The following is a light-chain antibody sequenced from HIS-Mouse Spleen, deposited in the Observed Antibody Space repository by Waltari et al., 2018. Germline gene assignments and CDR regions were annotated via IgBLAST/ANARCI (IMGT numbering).Light chain of an antibody. J-gene: IGKJ2*01. CDR3: QQYYSTPYT. CDR1: KSVLYSSNNKNY. CDR2: WAS. V-gene: IGKV4-1*01. Sequence: DIVMTQPPDSLAGSLGERATINCKSSKSVLYSSNNKNYLAWYQQKPGQPPKLLIYWASTRESGVPDRFSGSGSGTDFTLTISSLQAEDVAVYYCQQYYSTPYTFGQGTKLEIK.